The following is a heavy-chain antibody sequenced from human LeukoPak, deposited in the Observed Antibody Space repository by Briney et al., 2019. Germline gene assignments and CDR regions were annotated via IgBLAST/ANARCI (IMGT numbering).Heavy chain of an antibody. D-gene: IGHD3-22*01. J-gene: IGHJ3*02. CDR2: ISYDGSNK. Sequence: GGSLRLSRAASGFTFSSYAMHWVRQAPGKGLEWVAVISYDGSNKYYADSVKGRFTISRDNSKNTLYLQMNSLRAEDTAVYYCARELSYYDSSGYYHLDAFDIWGQGTMVTVSS. CDR1: GFTFSSYA. CDR3: ARELSYYDSSGYYHLDAFDI. V-gene: IGHV3-30-3*01.